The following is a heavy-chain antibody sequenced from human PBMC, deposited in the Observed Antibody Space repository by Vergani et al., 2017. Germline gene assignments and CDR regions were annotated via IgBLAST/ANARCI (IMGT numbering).Heavy chain of an antibody. Sequence: QVQLQASGPGRVKPSQTLSLTCTMSGGSISAGYYFWSWIRQPAGKGLEWLGNISASGNASHSPSLKTRVSMSVDTSKNKFSRTVTSVTAADTAIYFCARRSGGYYSGGKVHPLRTAFDVWGHGTVVTVSS. CDR2: ISASGNA. V-gene: IGHV4-61*02. J-gene: IGHJ3*01. CDR1: GGSISAGYYF. D-gene: IGHD2-15*01. CDR3: ARRSGGYYSGGKVHPLRTAFDV.